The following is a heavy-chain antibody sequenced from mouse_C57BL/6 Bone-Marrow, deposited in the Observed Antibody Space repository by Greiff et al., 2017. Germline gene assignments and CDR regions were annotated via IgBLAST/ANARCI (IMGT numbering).Heavy chain of an antibody. CDR2: IHPNSGST. CDR3: ARKTTVAPYWYFDV. V-gene: IGHV1-64*01. CDR1: GYTFTSYW. J-gene: IGHJ1*03. D-gene: IGHD1-1*01. Sequence: QVQLQQPGAELVKPGASVKLSCKASGYTFTSYWMHWVKQRPGQGLEWIGMIHPNSGSTNYNEKFKSKATLTVDKSSSTAYMQLSSLTSEDSAVYYCARKTTVAPYWYFDVWGTGTTVTVSS.